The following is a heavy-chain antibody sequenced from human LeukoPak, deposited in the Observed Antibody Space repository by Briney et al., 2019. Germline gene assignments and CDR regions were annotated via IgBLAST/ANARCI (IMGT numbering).Heavy chain of an antibody. J-gene: IGHJ4*02. CDR1: GFTFDDYG. CDR3: TRDRVESDWSYHPLFDH. D-gene: IGHD1-7*01. CDR2: INWNSGSI. V-gene: IGHV3-20*04. Sequence: GGSLRLSCAASGFTFDDYGMSWVRQAPGKGLEWVSGINWNSGSIGYADSVKGRYTISRDNAKNTLFLQMNSLRVEDTAVYYCTRDRVESDWSYHPLFDHWGQGTLVTVSS.